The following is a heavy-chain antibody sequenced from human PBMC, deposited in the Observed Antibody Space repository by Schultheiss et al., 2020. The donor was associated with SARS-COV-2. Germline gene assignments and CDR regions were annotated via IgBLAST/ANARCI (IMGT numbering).Heavy chain of an antibody. CDR1: GYTFTAYY. J-gene: IGHJ3*02. D-gene: IGHD5-12*01. Sequence: ASVKVSCKASGYTFTAYYIHWVRQAPGQGLEWMGWINPNSGGTNYAQKFQGWVTMTTDTSTSTAYMELSRLRSEDTAVYYCASQMDIVATSDAFDIWGQGTMVTVSS. V-gene: IGHV1-2*04. CDR2: INPNSGGT. CDR3: ASQMDIVATSDAFDI.